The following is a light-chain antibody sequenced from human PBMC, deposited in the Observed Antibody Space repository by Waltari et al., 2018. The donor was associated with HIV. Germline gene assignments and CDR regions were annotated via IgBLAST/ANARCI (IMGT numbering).Light chain of an antibody. CDR2: NDE. Sequence: QSVLAQPPSVSGAPGQRVTISCSGSGSNIRSNYVNWYQQLPVTAPRVLIYNDEQRPSWVPARFSGSKAGTTASLAISGLQSEDEADYYCAAWDDTLKVYVFGTGTKVTVL. V-gene: IGLV1-44*01. J-gene: IGLJ1*01. CDR1: GSNIRSNY. CDR3: AAWDDTLKVYV.